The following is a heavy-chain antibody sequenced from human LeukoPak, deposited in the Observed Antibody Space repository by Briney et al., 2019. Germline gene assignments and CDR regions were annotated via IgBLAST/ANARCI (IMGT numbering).Heavy chain of an antibody. J-gene: IGHJ3*02. CDR2: INHSGST. Sequence: PSETLSLTCAVYGGSFSGYYWSWIRQPPGKGLEWIGEINHSGSTNYNPSLKSRVTMSVDTSKNQFSLKLSSVTAADTAVYYCARELLEDAFDIWGQGTMVTVSS. V-gene: IGHV4-34*01. CDR3: ARELLEDAFDI. D-gene: IGHD1-26*01. CDR1: GGSFSGYY.